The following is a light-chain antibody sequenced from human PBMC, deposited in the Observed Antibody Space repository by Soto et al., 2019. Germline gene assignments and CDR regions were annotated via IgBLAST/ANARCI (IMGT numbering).Light chain of an antibody. CDR2: AAS. CDR3: QQANSFPLT. V-gene: IGKV1-12*01. J-gene: IGKJ4*01. CDR1: QGISSW. Sequence: DLQMTQSPASVSASVGDRVTITCRASQGISSWLAWYQKKPGKAPKLVIYAASSLQSGVPSRCSGSGSGTDFTLTISSLQPEDFATYYWQQANSFPLTFGGGTKVEIK.